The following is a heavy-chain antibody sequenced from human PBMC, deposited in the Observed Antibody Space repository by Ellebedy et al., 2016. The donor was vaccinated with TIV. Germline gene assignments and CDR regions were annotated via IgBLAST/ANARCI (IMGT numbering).Heavy chain of an antibody. CDR2: VSASGEST. Sequence: GESLKISCVASRFTLSSFGMVWVRQAPGKGLEWVSFVSASGESTLYADSVRGRLTISRDKSKNTVYLQMSSLRADDTAVYYCAKDRLRHHGMDVWGQGTTVTVSS. V-gene: IGHV3-23*01. D-gene: IGHD6-19*01. CDR3: AKDRLRHHGMDV. CDR1: RFTLSSFG. J-gene: IGHJ6*02.